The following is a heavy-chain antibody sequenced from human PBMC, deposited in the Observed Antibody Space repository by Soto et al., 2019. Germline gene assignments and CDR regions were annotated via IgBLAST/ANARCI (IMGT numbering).Heavy chain of an antibody. D-gene: IGHD3-3*01. J-gene: IGHJ6*02. CDR2: IWFDGNDI. V-gene: IGHV3-33*01. Sequence: QVQLVESGGGVVQPGRSVRLSCAASGFDFSNDGIHWLRRAPGKGLEWVAVIWFDGNDIYYADSVKGRIAVSRDNSKNTLYLQMSSLRAEDTTVYYCARALNTSGQRYYYDAIDVWGQGTTVTVSS. CDR3: ARALNTSGQRYYYDAIDV. CDR1: GFDFSNDG.